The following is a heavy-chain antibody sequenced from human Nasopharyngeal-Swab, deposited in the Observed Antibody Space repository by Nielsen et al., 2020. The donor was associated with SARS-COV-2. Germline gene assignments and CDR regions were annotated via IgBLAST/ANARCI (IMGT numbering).Heavy chain of an antibody. CDR2: MWYHGGDE. Sequence: GGSLRLSCEGSGFTVSTHGMHWVRQPPGKGLEWVAHMWYHGGDENYADSVRGRFTISRDISKNTVYLQMNSLKVEDTAVYFCARGLTYGAYWFDPWSQGTLVTVSS. V-gene: IGHV3-33*01. CDR1: GFTVSTHG. CDR3: ARGLTYGAYWFDP. D-gene: IGHD4/OR15-4a*01. J-gene: IGHJ5*02.